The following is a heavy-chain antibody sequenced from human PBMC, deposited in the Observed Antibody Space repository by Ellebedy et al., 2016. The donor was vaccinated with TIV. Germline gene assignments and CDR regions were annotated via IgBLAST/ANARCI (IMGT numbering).Heavy chain of an antibody. Sequence: AASVKVSCKASGYTFTSYGISWARQAPGQGLEWMGWISAYNGNTNYAQKLQGRVTMTTDTSTSTAYMELRSLRSDDTAVYYCARVMVGYSGYGANNYYFDYWGQGTLVTVSS. CDR2: ISAYNGNT. CDR3: ARVMVGYSGYGANNYYFDY. CDR1: GYTFTSYG. J-gene: IGHJ4*02. V-gene: IGHV1-18*01. D-gene: IGHD5-12*01.